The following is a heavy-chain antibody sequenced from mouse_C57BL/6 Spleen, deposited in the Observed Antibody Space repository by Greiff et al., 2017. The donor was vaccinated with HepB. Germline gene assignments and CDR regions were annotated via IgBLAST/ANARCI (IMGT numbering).Heavy chain of an antibody. CDR3: AREGTVKGYFDY. D-gene: IGHD1-1*01. V-gene: IGHV1-69*01. CDR2: IDPSDSYT. CDR1: GYTFTSYW. J-gene: IGHJ2*01. Sequence: VQLQQPGAELVMPGASVKLSCKASGYTFTSYWMHWVKQRPGQGLEWIGEIDPSDSYTNYNQKFKGKSTLTVDKSSSTAYMQLSSLTSEESAVYYCAREGTVKGYFDYWGKGTTLTVSS.